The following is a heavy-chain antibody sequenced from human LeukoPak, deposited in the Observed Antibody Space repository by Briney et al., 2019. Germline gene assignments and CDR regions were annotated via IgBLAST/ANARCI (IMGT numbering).Heavy chain of an antibody. CDR3: AREGNDGYSYGYDY. Sequence: GGSLRLSCAASGFTFSSYWMSWVRQAPGKGLEWVANIEQGGSEKYYVDSVKGRFTISRDNAKNSLYLQMNSLRAEDTAVYYCAREGNDGYSYGYDYWGQGTLVTVSS. CDR1: GFTFSSYW. J-gene: IGHJ4*02. V-gene: IGHV3-7*03. D-gene: IGHD5-18*01. CDR2: IEQGGSEK.